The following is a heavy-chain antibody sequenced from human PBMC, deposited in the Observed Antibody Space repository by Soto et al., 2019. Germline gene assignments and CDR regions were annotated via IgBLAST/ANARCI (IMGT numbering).Heavy chain of an antibody. V-gene: IGHV1-18*01. Sequence: ASVKVSCKASGYTFTNYGITWVRQAPGQGLEWMGWISAYNGDTHYTQRLQGRVTMTTDTSTSTAYMELRSLRSDDTAVYYCARDRSWVVAANVHSYFDYWGQGTLVTVSS. CDR3: ARDRSWVVAANVHSYFDY. CDR1: GYTFTNYG. J-gene: IGHJ4*02. D-gene: IGHD2-15*01. CDR2: ISAYNGDT.